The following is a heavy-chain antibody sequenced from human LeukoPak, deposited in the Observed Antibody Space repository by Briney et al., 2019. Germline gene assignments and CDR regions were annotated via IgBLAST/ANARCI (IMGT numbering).Heavy chain of an antibody. CDR1: GGSISSYY. D-gene: IGHD2-15*01. CDR3: ARLPSLPAGLPYYFDY. Sequence: SETLSLTCTVSGGSISSYYWSWIRQPPGKGLEWIGYIYTSGSTNYNTSLKSRVTISVDTSKNQFSLKLSSVTAADTAVYYCARLPSLPAGLPYYFDYWGQGTLVTVSS. J-gene: IGHJ4*02. V-gene: IGHV4-4*09. CDR2: IYTSGST.